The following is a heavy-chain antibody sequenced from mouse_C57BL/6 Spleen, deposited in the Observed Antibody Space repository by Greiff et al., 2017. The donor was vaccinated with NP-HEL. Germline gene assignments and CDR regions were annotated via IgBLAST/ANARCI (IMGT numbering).Heavy chain of an antibody. CDR1: GYTFTSYW. CDR2: IDPSDSET. D-gene: IGHD1-1*01. V-gene: IGHV1-52*01. CDR3: ARGDYYRYAMEY. J-gene: IGHJ4*01. Sequence: QVQLQQPGAELVRPGSSVKLSCKASGYTFTSYWMHWVKQRPIQGLEWIGNIDPSDSETHYNQKFKDKATLTVDKSSSTAYMQLSSLTSEDSAVYYCARGDYYRYAMEYWGQGTSVTVSS.